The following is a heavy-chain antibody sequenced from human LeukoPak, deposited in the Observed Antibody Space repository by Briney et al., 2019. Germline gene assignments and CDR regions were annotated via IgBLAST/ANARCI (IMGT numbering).Heavy chain of an antibody. CDR2: IRYDGSNR. V-gene: IGHV3-30*02. CDR1: GFTFSSNG. Sequence: GGSLRLSCAASGFTFSSNGMHWVRQAPGKGLEWVAFIRYDGSNRYYADSVKGRFPISRDNSKNTLYLQMNSLRAEDTAVYYCAKEGYCSGTSCPHFDYWGQGTLVTVSS. CDR3: AKEGYCSGTSCPHFDY. D-gene: IGHD2-2*01. J-gene: IGHJ4*02.